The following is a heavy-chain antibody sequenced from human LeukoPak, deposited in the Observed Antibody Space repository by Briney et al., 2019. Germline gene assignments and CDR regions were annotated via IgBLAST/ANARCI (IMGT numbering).Heavy chain of an antibody. D-gene: IGHD1-26*01. CDR3: ARDIDGSYYLDY. V-gene: IGHV1-2*02. CDR2: INPNSGGT. J-gene: IGHJ4*02. Sequence: ASVKVSCKASGYTFTAYYMHWVRQAPGQGLEWMGWINPNSGGTNYAQKFQGRVTMTRDTSISTAYMELSRLRSDDTAVYYCARDIDGSYYLDYWGQGTLVTVSS. CDR1: GYTFTAYY.